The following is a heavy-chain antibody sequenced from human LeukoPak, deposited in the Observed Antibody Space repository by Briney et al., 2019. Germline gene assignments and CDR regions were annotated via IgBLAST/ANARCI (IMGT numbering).Heavy chain of an antibody. CDR3: ARDWAPRKAVRGGAYWYFDL. Sequence: ASVKVSCKASGYTFTGYYMHWVQQAPGQGLEWMGWINPNSGGTNYAQKFQGRVTMTRDTSISTAYMELSRLRSDDTAVYYCARDWAPRKAVRGGAYWYFDLWGRGTLVTVSS. D-gene: IGHD3-10*01. CDR2: INPNSGGT. J-gene: IGHJ2*01. V-gene: IGHV1-2*02. CDR1: GYTFTGYY.